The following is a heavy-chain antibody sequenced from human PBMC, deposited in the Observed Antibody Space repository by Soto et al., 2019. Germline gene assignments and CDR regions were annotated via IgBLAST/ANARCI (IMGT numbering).Heavy chain of an antibody. CDR1: GYTFTSYA. CDR3: ARALDDFGSGSYPSPFWY. Sequence: QVPLVQSGAEVKKPGASVKVSCKASGYTFTSYAMHWVRQAPGQRLEWMGWINAGNGNTKYSQKFQGRVTITRDTSASTAYMELSSLSSEDTDVYYCARALDDFGSGSYPSPFWYSGQGTLVTVSS. V-gene: IGHV1-3*01. D-gene: IGHD3-3*01. CDR2: INAGNGNT. J-gene: IGHJ1*01.